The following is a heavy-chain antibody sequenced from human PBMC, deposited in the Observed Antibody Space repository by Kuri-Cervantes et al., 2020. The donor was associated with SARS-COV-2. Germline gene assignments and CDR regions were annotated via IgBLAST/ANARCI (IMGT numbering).Heavy chain of an antibody. CDR3: ARGAVAGTIYYYYYGMDV. V-gene: IGHV3-30-3*01. CDR1: GFPFSSYA. D-gene: IGHD6-19*01. J-gene: IGHJ6*02. CDR2: ISYDGSNK. Sequence: GESLKISFAASGFPFSSYAMHWVRQAPGKGLEWVAVISYDGSNKYYADSVKGRFTISRNNSKNTLYPQMNSLRPEDTAVYYWARGAVAGTIYYYYYGMDVWGQGTTVTVSS.